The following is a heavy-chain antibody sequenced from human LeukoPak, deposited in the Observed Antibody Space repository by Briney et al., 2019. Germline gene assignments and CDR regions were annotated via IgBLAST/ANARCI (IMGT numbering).Heavy chain of an antibody. V-gene: IGHV3-21*01. CDR2: ISSSSSYI. D-gene: IGHD1-26*01. CDR3: ARVMWELRYYFDY. Sequence: PGGSLTLSCAASGFTFSTYAMNWVRQAPGKGLEWVSSISSSSSYIYYADSVKGRFTISRDNAKNSLYLQMNSLRAEDTAVYYCARVMWELRYYFDYWGQGTLVTVSS. J-gene: IGHJ4*02. CDR1: GFTFSTYA.